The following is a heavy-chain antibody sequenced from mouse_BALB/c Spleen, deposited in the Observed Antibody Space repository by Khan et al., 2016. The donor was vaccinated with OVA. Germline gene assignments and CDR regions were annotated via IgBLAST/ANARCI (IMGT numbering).Heavy chain of an antibody. J-gene: IGHJ2*01. CDR2: INPSTGYT. V-gene: IGHV1-7*01. CDR1: GYTFINYW. D-gene: IGHD1-1*01. CDR3: ARRDLRWDFDY. Sequence: QVQLQQSGAELAKPGASVKMSCKASGYTFINYWILWVKQRPGQGLEWIGYINPSTGYTEYNQNFKDKATLTADKSSSTAYMQLSSLTSEDSVVYYCARRDLRWDFDYWGQGTTLTVSS.